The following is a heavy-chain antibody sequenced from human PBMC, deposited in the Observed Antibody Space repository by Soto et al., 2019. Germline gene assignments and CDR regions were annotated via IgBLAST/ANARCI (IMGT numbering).Heavy chain of an antibody. CDR3: AREKAGPDSSGYGFDI. V-gene: IGHV1-2*02. Sequence: QVQLVQSGAEVMKPGASVKVSCKASGYTFAGYYVHWVRQAPGQGLEWRAWIDPSSGGTNYAQKFQGRVTMTSDTSINTAYMDLSRLRSDDTAVYYCAREKAGPDSSGYGFDIWGQGTMVTVSS. D-gene: IGHD3-22*01. CDR1: GYTFAGYY. CDR2: IDPSSGGT. J-gene: IGHJ3*02.